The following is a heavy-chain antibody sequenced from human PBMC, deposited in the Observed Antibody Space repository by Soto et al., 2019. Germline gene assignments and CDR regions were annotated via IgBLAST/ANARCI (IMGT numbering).Heavy chain of an antibody. V-gene: IGHV3-33*01. CDR3: ARSLWTSGFGEVFDC. J-gene: IGHJ4*02. CDR2: SWYDESNE. Sequence: QVQLVESGGGVAQPGGSLRLSCAASGFGFGTYFMHWVRQAPGKGLEWVAVSWYDESNEWYADSVKGRFTISRDNSNYTLYLYMNGLRAEETAVYSCARSLWTSGFGEVFDCWSQGTLVTVSS. D-gene: IGHD3-16*01. CDR1: GFGFGTYF.